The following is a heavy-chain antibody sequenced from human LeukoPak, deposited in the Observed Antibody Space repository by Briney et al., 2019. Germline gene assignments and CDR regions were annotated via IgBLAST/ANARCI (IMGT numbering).Heavy chain of an antibody. J-gene: IGHJ4*02. D-gene: IGHD6-19*01. CDR1: GFSLSTYW. CDR2: ISPSGTET. CDR3: GRFGYVAGVDL. V-gene: IGHV3-7*01. Sequence: GGSLRLSCAASGFSLSTYWVTWVRQAPGTGLEWVANISPSGTETYYVEPVKGRFTISRDNAKSLVYLQMNSLRAEDSAVYHCGRFGYVAGVDLWGQGTLVTVSS.